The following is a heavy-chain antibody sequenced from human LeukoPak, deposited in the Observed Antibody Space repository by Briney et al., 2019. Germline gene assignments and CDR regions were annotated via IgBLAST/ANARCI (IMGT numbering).Heavy chain of an antibody. Sequence: GRSLRLSCTAPGFTFSSYAIHWIRQAPGKGLEWVALVWHDGSNRYYADSVKGRFTISRDNSRDTVYLQMNSLRAEDTAVYYCARELFGSGSCPDYWGQGAPVTVSS. CDR2: VWHDGSNR. CDR1: GFTFSSYA. CDR3: ARELFGSGSCPDY. D-gene: IGHD3-10*01. J-gene: IGHJ4*02. V-gene: IGHV3-33*01.